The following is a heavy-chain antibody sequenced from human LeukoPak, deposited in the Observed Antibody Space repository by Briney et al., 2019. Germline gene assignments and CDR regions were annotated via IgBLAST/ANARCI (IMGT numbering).Heavy chain of an antibody. CDR2: ISYDGSNK. Sequence: PGGSLRLSCAASGFTFSSYGMHWVRQAPGKGLEWVAVISYDGSNKYYADSVKGRFTISRDNSKNTLYLQMNSLRAEDTAVYYCAKEESSSWYKPYFDYWGQGTLVTVSS. D-gene: IGHD6-13*01. CDR3: AKEESSSWYKPYFDY. CDR1: GFTFSSYG. V-gene: IGHV3-30*18. J-gene: IGHJ4*02.